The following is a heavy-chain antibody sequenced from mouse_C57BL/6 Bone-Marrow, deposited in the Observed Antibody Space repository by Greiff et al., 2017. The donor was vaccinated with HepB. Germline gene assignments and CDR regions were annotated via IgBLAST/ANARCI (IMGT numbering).Heavy chain of an antibody. CDR2: IYPGSGNT. Sequence: QVQLQQSGAELVRPGASVKLSCKASGYTFTDSYINWVKQRPGQGLEWIARIYPGSGNTYYNEKFKGKATLTAEKSSSTAYMQLSSLTSEDSAVYFWERGCYGSSDWFAYWGQGTLVTVSA. V-gene: IGHV1-76*01. J-gene: IGHJ3*01. CDR1: GYTFTDSY. D-gene: IGHD1-1*01. CDR3: ERGCYGSSDWFAY.